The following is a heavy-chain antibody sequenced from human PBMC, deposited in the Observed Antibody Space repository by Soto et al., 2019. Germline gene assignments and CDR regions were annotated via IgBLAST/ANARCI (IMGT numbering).Heavy chain of an antibody. V-gene: IGHV3-23*01. Sequence: PGGSLRLSCAASGFSFSSYAVSWVRQAPGKGLEWVSAISGSGGSTYYADSVKGRFIISRDNSKNTLYLQMNSLRAEDTAVYYCAKGYDILTGYYHWFGWSADYWGQGTLVTVSS. CDR2: ISGSGGST. J-gene: IGHJ4*02. CDR3: AKGYDILTGYYHWFGWSADY. CDR1: GFSFSSYA. D-gene: IGHD3-9*01.